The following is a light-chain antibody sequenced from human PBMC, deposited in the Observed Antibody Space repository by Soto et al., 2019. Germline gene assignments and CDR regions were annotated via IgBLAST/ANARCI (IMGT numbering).Light chain of an antibody. J-gene: IGKJ1*01. V-gene: IGKV3-15*01. CDR1: QSVSGN. Sequence: EIVMTQSPATLSVSPGERATLSCRASQSVSGNLAWYQQKPGQAPRLLIYGASTRATGIPARFSGSGSGTEFTLTICSLQSEDFAVYYCHQYNNWPPGTFGQGTKVEIK. CDR3: HQYNNWPPGT. CDR2: GAS.